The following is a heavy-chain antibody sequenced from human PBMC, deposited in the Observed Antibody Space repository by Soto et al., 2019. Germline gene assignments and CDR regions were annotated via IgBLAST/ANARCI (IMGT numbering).Heavy chain of an antibody. Sequence: QIQLVQSGPEVRKPGASVKVSFKASGYTFTTYGITWVRQAPGQGLEWMGWISAYNGNTNSAQNFQARVTMTTETSTSTAYMELRSLRSDDTAVYYCARGLRYFDLDAFDIWGQGTMVTVS. J-gene: IGHJ3*02. CDR3: ARGLRYFDLDAFDI. CDR1: GYTFTTYG. CDR2: ISAYNGNT. D-gene: IGHD3-9*01. V-gene: IGHV1-18*01.